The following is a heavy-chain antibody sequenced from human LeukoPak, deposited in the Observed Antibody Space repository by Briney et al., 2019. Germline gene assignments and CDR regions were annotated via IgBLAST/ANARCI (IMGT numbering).Heavy chain of an antibody. Sequence: ASVKVSCKASGGTFSSYAISWVRQAPGQGLEWMGRIIPILGIANYAQKFQGRVTITADKSTSTAYMELSSLRSEDTAVYYCARLLPEPSTYSYGPFFDYWGQGTLVTVSS. CDR1: GGTFSSYA. CDR3: ARLLPEPSTYSYGPFFDY. CDR2: IIPILGIA. D-gene: IGHD5-18*01. V-gene: IGHV1-69*04. J-gene: IGHJ4*02.